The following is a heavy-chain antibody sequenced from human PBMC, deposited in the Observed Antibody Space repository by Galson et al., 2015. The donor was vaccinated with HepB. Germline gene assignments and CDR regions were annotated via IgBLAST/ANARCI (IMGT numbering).Heavy chain of an antibody. CDR3: AKDTNGYSVDY. V-gene: IGHV3-30*18. CDR2: ISYDGSNK. D-gene: IGHD3-22*01. CDR1: GFTFSNYG. J-gene: IGHJ4*02. Sequence: SLRLSCAASGFTFSNYGMHWVRQAPGKGLEWVAVISYDGSNKYYADSVKGRFTISRDNSKNSLYLQMNNLRSDDTAIYYCAKDTNGYSVDYWGQGTLVTVSS.